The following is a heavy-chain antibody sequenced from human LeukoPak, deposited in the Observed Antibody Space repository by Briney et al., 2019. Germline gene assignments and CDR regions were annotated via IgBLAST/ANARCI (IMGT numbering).Heavy chain of an antibody. CDR1: GYTFTGYY. CDR3: ARANPISEYYYDSSGYYYDDY. CDR2: INPNSGGT. D-gene: IGHD3-22*01. J-gene: IGHJ4*02. Sequence: ASVKVSCKASGYTFTGYYMHWVRQAPGQGLEWMGWINPNSGGTNYAQKFQGRVTMTRDTSISTAYMELSSLRSEDTAVYYCARANPISEYYYDSSGYYYDDYWGQGTLVTVSS. V-gene: IGHV1-2*02.